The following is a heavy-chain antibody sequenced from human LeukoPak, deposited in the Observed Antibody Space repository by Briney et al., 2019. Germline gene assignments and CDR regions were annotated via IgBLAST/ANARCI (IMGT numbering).Heavy chain of an antibody. Sequence: SVKVSCKASGGTFSSYTISWVRQAPGQGLEWMGRIIPILGIANYAQKFQGRVTITADKSTSTTYMELSSLRSEDTAVYYCARARRGYCSGGSCYYYYYSYMDVWGRGTTVTVSS. J-gene: IGHJ6*03. CDR3: ARARRGYCSGGSCYYYYYSYMDV. V-gene: IGHV1-69*02. D-gene: IGHD2-15*01. CDR2: IIPILGIA. CDR1: GGTFSSYT.